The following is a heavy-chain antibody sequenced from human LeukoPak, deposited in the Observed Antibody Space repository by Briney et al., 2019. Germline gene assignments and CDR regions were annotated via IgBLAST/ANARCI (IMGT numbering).Heavy chain of an antibody. CDR2: INNNTGNP. V-gene: IGHV7-4-1*02. J-gene: IGHJ4*02. D-gene: IGHD6-19*01. Sequence: GASVKVSCKASGYTFTSYAMNWVRQAPGQGLEWMGWINNNTGNPTYAQGFTGRFVFSLDTSVSTAYLQISSLMAEDTAVYYCARGRQWLTTEEGGYWGQGTLVTVSS. CDR3: ARGRQWLTTEEGGY. CDR1: GYTFTSYA.